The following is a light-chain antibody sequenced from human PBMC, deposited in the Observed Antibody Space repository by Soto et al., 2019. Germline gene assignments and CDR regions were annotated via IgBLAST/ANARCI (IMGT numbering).Light chain of an antibody. Sequence: DIQMTQSPSSLSASVGDRVTXXCXVSQDIYTFLNWYQQKPGKAPKLLIFGASSLQSGVPSRFSGSGSGTVFTLTISSLQPEDFATYYCEQSYITPPITFGQGTKVDIK. CDR2: GAS. CDR3: EQSYITPPIT. J-gene: IGKJ1*01. CDR1: QDIYTF. V-gene: IGKV1-39*01.